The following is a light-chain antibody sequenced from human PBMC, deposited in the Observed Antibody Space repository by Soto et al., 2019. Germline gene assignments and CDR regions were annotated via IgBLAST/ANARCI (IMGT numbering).Light chain of an antibody. CDR2: EVR. V-gene: IGLV2-14*01. Sequence: QSVLTQPASVSGSPGQSITISCTGTSSDVGAYNYVSWYQQYPGKAPKVIIFEVRKRPSGVSNRFSGSKSGDTASLTVSGLQAEDEADYYCGSYAGNTNFVFGTGTKVTVL. CDR3: GSYAGNTNFV. J-gene: IGLJ1*01. CDR1: SSDVGAYNY.